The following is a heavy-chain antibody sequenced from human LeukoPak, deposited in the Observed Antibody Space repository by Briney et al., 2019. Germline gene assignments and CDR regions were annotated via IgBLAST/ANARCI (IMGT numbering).Heavy chain of an antibody. CDR1: GYTLTELS. J-gene: IGHJ4*02. Sequence: AASVRVSCKVSGYTLTELSMHWVRQAPGKGLEWMGGFDPEDGETIYAQKFQVRVTMTEDTSTDTAYMELSSLRSEDTAVYYCAALSPDYFDYWGQGTLVTVSA. CDR2: FDPEDGET. V-gene: IGHV1-24*01. CDR3: AALSPDYFDY.